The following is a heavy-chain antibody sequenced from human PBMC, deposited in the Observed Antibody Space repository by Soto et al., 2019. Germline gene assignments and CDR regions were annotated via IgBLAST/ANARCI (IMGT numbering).Heavy chain of an antibody. V-gene: IGHV3-66*01. CDR2: IYSGGST. Sequence: EEQLVESGGDLVQPGGSLRLSCAASGFTVSNNYMSWVRQAPGKGLEWVSLIYSGGSTYYADSVKGRFTISRDSSKNTLYLKMNLLGAEATAMYYCAAYSHQGYWGQGTLVTLSS. CDR1: GFTVSNNY. D-gene: IGHD3-16*01. CDR3: AAYSHQGY. J-gene: IGHJ4*02.